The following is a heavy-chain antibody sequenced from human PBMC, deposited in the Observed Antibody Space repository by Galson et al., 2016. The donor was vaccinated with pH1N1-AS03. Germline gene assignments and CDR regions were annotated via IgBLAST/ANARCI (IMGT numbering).Heavy chain of an antibody. J-gene: IGHJ5*02. CDR1: GGKFSSYA. D-gene: IGHD1-14*01. Sequence: SVKVSCKASGGKFSSYAISWVRQAPGQGLEWVGGIIGMFGAKYYAQRFKGRVTITGDDTTSTAYMELSSLKSEDTAVYYCAKYPGHHQPPPFDPWGQGTLVTVSS. V-gene: IGHV1-69*13. CDR2: IIGMFGAK. CDR3: AKYPGHHQPPPFDP.